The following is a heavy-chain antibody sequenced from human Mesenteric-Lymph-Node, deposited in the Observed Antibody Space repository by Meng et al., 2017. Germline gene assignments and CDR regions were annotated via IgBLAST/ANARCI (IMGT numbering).Heavy chain of an antibody. CDR1: GFTFGDYA. Sequence: GESLKISCTASGFTFGDYAMSWFRQAPGKGLEWVSAISGSGGSTYYADSVKGRFTISRDNSKNTLYMQMNSLRAEDTAVYYCAKDHSTSSSRGRLDYWGQGTLVTVSS. D-gene: IGHD2-2*01. CDR3: AKDHSTSSSRGRLDY. V-gene: IGHV3-23*01. J-gene: IGHJ4*02. CDR2: ISGSGGST.